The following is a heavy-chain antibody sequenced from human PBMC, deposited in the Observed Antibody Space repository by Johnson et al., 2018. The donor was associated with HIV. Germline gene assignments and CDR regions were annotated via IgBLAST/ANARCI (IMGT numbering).Heavy chain of an antibody. J-gene: IGHJ3*01. V-gene: IGHV3-20*03. CDR3: AKGLMGGAFDL. CDR2: WSGGGT. D-gene: IGHD2-8*01. Sequence: WSGGGTSYAASVKGRVTVSSDNAKNSLFLRMTSLRAEDTAVCYCAKGLMGGAFDLWGQGTMVTVSS.